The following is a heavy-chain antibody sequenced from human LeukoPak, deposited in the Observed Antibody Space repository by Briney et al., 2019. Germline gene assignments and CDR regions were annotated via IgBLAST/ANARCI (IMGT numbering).Heavy chain of an antibody. CDR1: GYTFTSYG. D-gene: IGHD2-2*01. V-gene: IGHV1-18*01. CDR3: ASRYCSSTSCYFGVDDAFDI. J-gene: IGHJ3*02. CDR2: ISAYNGNT. Sequence: GASVKVSCKASGYTFTSYGISWVRQAPGQGLEWMGWISAYNGNTNYAQKFQGRVTMTRDTSTSTVYMELSSLRSEDTAVYYCASRYCSSTSCYFGVDDAFDIWGQGTMVTVSS.